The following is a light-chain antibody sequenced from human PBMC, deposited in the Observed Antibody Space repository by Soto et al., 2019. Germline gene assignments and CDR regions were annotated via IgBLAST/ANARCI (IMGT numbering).Light chain of an antibody. V-gene: IGKV3-15*01. CDR2: GAS. Sequence: EIVLTQSPGTLSFSPGERATLSCRASQSVSSSYLAWYQQKPGQAPRLVIYGASTRATGIPARFSGGGSGTEFTLTISSLQSEDFAVYYCQQYNSWPPITFGQGTKVDIK. CDR1: QSVSSSY. J-gene: IGKJ1*01. CDR3: QQYNSWPPIT.